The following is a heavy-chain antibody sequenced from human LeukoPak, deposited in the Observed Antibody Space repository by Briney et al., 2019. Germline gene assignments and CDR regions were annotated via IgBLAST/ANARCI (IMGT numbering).Heavy chain of an antibody. CDR3: ARDGVVVTAIGAQSNGFDP. V-gene: IGHV1-2*02. CDR2: INPKTGAT. D-gene: IGHD2-21*02. J-gene: IGHJ5*02. CDR1: GFTFTGYF. Sequence: ASVKVSCKTSGFTFTGYFSHWLRQAPGQGPEWMGWINPKTGATKYAQKFEGRVTVTRDTSITTAYMELSGLTFDDTAVYYCARDGVVVTAIGAQSNGFDPWGQGTLVTVSS.